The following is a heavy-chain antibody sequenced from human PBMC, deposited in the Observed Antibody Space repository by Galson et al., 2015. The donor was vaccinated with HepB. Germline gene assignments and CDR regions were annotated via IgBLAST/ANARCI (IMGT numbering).Heavy chain of an antibody. D-gene: IGHD3-10*01. CDR3: AGSVSYYFDY. J-gene: IGHJ4*02. CDR1: GFSVSHNY. V-gene: IGHV3-66*01. Sequence: SLRLSCAASGFSVSHNYMSWVRQTPGKGLEWVSVIYFGGDTYYADSVKGRFTISTDNSKNTVSLQMNSLRPEDTAVYYCAGSVSYYFDYWGQGTLVTVSA. CDR2: IYFGGDT.